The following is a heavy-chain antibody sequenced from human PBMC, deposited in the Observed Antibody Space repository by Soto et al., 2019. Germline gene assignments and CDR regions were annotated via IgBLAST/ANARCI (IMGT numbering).Heavy chain of an antibody. CDR1: GYTFTTFA. J-gene: IGHJ4*02. D-gene: IGHD2-21*02. Sequence: ASVKVSCKASGYTFTTFAISWVRQAPGQGLEWMGWINPYNGNTNYAQRLQGRVTMTADTPTSSAYMELRSLRSDDTAVYYCARDLSDYSFDYWAQGTLVTVSS. CDR2: INPYNGNT. CDR3: ARDLSDYSFDY. V-gene: IGHV1-18*04.